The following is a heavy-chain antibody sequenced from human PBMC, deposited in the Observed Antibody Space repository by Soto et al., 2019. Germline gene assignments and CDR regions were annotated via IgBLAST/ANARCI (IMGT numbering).Heavy chain of an antibody. CDR2: IYFSGST. V-gene: IGHV4-59*01. D-gene: IGHD4-17*01. J-gene: IGHJ5*02. CDR1: GGXISSCC. CDR3: SRVPTTVRTXXAPRSQFDP. Sequence: SETLSLTXTXSGGXISSCCWXWIRQPPGKGLXWIGYIYFSGSTNYTPXXKSRVTISVDTSKNQFSLKLSSVTAADTAVYYCSRVPTTVRTXXAPRSQFDPXGXGTLVTVSS.